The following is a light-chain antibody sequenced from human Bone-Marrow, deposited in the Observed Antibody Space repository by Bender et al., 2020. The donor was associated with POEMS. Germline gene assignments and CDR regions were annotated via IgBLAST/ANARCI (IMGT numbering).Light chain of an antibody. CDR2: EDS. CDR1: SSDVGRYNL. Sequence: QSALTQPASVSGSPGQSITISCTGTSSDVGRYNLVSWYQQHPGKAPKLMIYEDSIRPSGVSDRFSGSKSANTASLTISGLQAEDEADYYCCSYTGSTSHVFGAGTKLTVL. CDR3: CSYTGSTSHV. V-gene: IGLV2-23*01. J-gene: IGLJ2*01.